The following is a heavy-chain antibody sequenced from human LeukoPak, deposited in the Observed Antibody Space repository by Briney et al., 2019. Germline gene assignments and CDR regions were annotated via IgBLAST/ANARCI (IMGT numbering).Heavy chain of an antibody. V-gene: IGHV1-69*04. D-gene: IGHD1-26*01. CDR2: IIPIFGIA. J-gene: IGHJ3*02. CDR1: GGTFSSYA. Sequence: SVKVSCKASGGTFSSYAISWVRQAPGQGLEWMGRIIPIFGIANYAQKFQGRVTITADKSTSTAYMELSSLRSEDTAVYYCARDAGVGAAPVDAFDIWGQGTMVTVSS. CDR3: ARDAGVGAAPVDAFDI.